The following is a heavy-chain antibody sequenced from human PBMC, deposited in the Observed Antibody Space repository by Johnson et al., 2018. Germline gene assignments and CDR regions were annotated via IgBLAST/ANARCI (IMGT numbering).Heavy chain of an antibody. Sequence: QVQLVQSGAEVRKPGASVKLSCKDSGDTFTNYAIHWVRQAPGQRLEWMGWINARNGNTKYSQRFPVRVSITRDTSASTAYMELSSLRFEDTAIYYRTRGDPRVSGGNWYFDLWGRGTLVTVSS. CDR1: GDTFTNYA. CDR3: TRGDPRVSGGNWYFDL. J-gene: IGHJ2*01. D-gene: IGHD2-15*01. V-gene: IGHV1-3*01. CDR2: INARNGNT.